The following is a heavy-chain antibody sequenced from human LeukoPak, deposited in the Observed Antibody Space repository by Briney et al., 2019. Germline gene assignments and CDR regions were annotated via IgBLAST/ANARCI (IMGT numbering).Heavy chain of an antibody. J-gene: IGHJ4*02. CDR3: ARDRRGY. Sequence: GGSLRLSCAASGFTFSSYAMSWVRQAPGKGLEWVSVIYSGGSTYYADSVRGRFTISRDNSKNTLYLQMNSLRAEDTAVYYCARDRRGYWGQGTLVTVSS. CDR1: GFTFSSYA. CDR2: IYSGGST. V-gene: IGHV3-66*01.